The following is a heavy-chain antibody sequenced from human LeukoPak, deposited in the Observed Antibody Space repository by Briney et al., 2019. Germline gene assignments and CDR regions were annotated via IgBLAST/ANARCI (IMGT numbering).Heavy chain of an antibody. CDR2: ISGSGGST. V-gene: IGHV3-23*01. CDR1: GLTFSSYA. Sequence: GGSLRLSCAASGLTFSSYAMSLVRQAPGTGVEAVSAISGSGGSTYYADSVKGRFTISRDNSKNTLYLQMNSLRAEDTAVYYCARDATYCSGGSCYSTGYMDVWGKGTTVTISS. D-gene: IGHD2-15*01. CDR3: ARDATYCSGGSCYSTGYMDV. J-gene: IGHJ6*03.